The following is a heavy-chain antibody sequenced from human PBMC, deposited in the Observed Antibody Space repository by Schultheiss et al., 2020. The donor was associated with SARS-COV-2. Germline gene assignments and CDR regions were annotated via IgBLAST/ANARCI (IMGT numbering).Heavy chain of an antibody. D-gene: IGHD2-15*01. CDR1: GGSISSSSYY. J-gene: IGHJ4*02. CDR3: AGGAVVVAATYDY. V-gene: IGHV4-39*07. CDR2: IYYSGST. Sequence: SQTLSLTCTVSGGSISSSSYYWGWIRQPPGKGLEWIGSIYYSGSTYYNPSLKSRVTISVDTSKNQFSLKLSSVTAADTAVYYCAGGAVVVAATYDYWGQGTLVTVSS.